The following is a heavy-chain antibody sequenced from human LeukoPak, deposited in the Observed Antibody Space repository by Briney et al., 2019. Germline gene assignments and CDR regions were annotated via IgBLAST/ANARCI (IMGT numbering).Heavy chain of an antibody. Sequence: SGPALVKPTQTLTLTCTFSGFSLSTSGMRVSWIRQPPGKALEWLARIDWDDDKFYSTSLKTRLTISKDTSKNQVVLTMTNMDPVDTATYYCARMLWEHDDAFDIWGQGTMVTVSS. J-gene: IGHJ3*02. CDR2: IDWDDDK. CDR3: ARMLWEHDDAFDI. V-gene: IGHV2-70*04. CDR1: GFSLSTSGMR. D-gene: IGHD1-26*01.